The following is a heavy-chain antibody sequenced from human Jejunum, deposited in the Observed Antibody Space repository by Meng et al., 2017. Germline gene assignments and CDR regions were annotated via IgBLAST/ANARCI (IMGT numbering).Heavy chain of an antibody. CDR1: VGSLSSGGYY. Sequence: QVQLQESGPGLVMPSQTLSLPCTVSVGSLSSGGYYWNWIRQHAGRGLEWIGYIYYTGRTDYNPSLRSRVTISRDTSKNQFSLKVTSVTAADTAMYYCVARDGYNSPALGYWGQGNLVTVSS. V-gene: IGHV4-31*03. CDR3: VARDGYNSPALGY. J-gene: IGHJ4*02. D-gene: IGHD5-24*01. CDR2: IYYTGRT.